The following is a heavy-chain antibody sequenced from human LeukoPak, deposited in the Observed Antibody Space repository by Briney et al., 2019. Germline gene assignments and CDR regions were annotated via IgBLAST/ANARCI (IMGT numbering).Heavy chain of an antibody. CDR3: ARDPIVGGPDNWDDGSRNRNYNYYGMDV. CDR2: IYHSGST. V-gene: IGHV4-4*02. CDR1: GGSISSSNW. J-gene: IGHJ6*02. D-gene: IGHD1-1*01. Sequence: PSGTLSLTCAVSGGSISSSNWWSWVRQPPGKGLEWIGEIYHSGSTNYNPSLKSRVTISVDTSKNQFSLKLSSVTAADTAVYYCARDPIVGGPDNWDDGSRNRNYNYYGMDVWGQGTTVTVSS.